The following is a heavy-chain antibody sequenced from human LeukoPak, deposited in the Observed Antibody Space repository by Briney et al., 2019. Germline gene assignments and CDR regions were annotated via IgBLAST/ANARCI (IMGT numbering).Heavy chain of an antibody. CDR1: GGTFSSYA. CDR3: ARDSIYGMVLDV. D-gene: IGHD2-8*01. CDR2: IIPIFGTA. J-gene: IGHJ6*02. Sequence: GASAKVSCKASGGTFSSYAISWVRQAPGQGLEWMGGIIPIFGTANYAQKFQGRVTITADESTSTAYMELSSLRSEDTAVYYCARDSIYGMVLDVWGQGTTVTVSS. V-gene: IGHV1-69*13.